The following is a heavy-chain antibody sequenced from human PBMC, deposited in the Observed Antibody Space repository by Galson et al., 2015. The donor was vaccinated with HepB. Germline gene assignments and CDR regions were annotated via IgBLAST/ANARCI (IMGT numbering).Heavy chain of an antibody. Sequence: SVKVSCKASGYTFTSYGISWVRQAPGQGLEWMGWISAYNGNTNYAQKLQGRVTMTTDTSTSTAYMELRSLRSDDTAAYYCARDWDSSSSGLDYYYGMDVWGQGTTVTVSS. V-gene: IGHV1-18*01. CDR2: ISAYNGNT. J-gene: IGHJ6*02. D-gene: IGHD6-6*01. CDR1: GYTFTSYG. CDR3: ARDWDSSSSGLDYYYGMDV.